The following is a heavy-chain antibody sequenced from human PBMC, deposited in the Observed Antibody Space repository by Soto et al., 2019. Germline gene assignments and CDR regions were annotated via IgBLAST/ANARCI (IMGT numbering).Heavy chain of an antibody. V-gene: IGHV3-48*03. CDR1: GFTFSNYE. CDR2: ISSSGNTM. J-gene: IGHJ1*01. CDR3: AREPSNWTGNYFQP. Sequence: LRLSCAASGFTFSNYEMNWVRQARGNGLECISYISSSGNTMYYADSVKGRFTISRDNAKNSLYLQMSSLRAEDTAVYYCAREPSNWTGNYFQPWGQGTLVNVS. D-gene: IGHD1-1*01.